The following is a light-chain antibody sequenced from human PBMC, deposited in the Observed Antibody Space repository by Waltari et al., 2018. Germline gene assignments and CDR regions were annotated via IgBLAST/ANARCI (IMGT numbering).Light chain of an antibody. CDR1: SSNIGNNR. J-gene: IGLJ1*01. CDR2: EDT. CDR3: GTWEDSRSTHI. Sequence: QPVLTQPPSVSAAPGQKVTVACTGGSSNIGNNRVSWYQHLPGNAPRLLIYEDTERPSGMPDRCSGSKAGTTATLGITGLQTGDEADYYCGTWEDSRSTHIFGAGTKVTVL. V-gene: IGLV1-51*01.